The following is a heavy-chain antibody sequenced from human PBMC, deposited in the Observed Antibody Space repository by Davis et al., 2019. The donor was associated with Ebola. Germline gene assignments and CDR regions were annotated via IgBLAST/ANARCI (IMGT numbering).Heavy chain of an antibody. CDR3: ARTFDS. Sequence: PSETLSLTCAVSGGSINSGGYSWSWVRQPPGKGLEWIGYIFYSGSAYYNPSLKSRVTISVGRSKNQFSLNLTSVTAADTAVYYCARTFDSWGQGILVTVSS. J-gene: IGHJ4*02. V-gene: IGHV4-30-2*01. CDR1: GGSINSGGYS. CDR2: IFYSGSA.